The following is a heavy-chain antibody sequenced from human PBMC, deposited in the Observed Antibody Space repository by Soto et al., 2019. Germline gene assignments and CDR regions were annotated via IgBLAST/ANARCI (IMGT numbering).Heavy chain of an antibody. V-gene: IGHV1-18*04. CDR2: ISGYNGNT. CDR3: ARRAWENSDGFDM. CDR1: GYTLTSDG. Sequence: QVQLVQSGAEVKKPGASVKVSCKASGYTLTSDGISWVRQAPGQGLEWMGWISGYNGNTNYAQKLPGRVTVTTDTCTSTAYMELRSLRSDDTAVYYCARRAWENSDGFDMWGEGTMVTFSS. D-gene: IGHD1-26*01. J-gene: IGHJ3*02.